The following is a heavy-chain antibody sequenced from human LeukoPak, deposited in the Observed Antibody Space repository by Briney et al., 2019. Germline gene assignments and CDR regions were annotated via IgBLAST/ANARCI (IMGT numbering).Heavy chain of an antibody. CDR3: AREDYGDSNAFDI. CDR1: GFTFSSYA. Sequence: GGSLRLSCAASGFTFSSYAMHWVRQAPGKGLEWVAVISYDGSNKYYADSVKGRFTISRDNSKNTLYLQMNSLRAEDTAVYYCAREDYGDSNAFDIWGQGTMVTVSS. V-gene: IGHV3-30-3*01. D-gene: IGHD4-17*01. J-gene: IGHJ3*02. CDR2: ISYDGSNK.